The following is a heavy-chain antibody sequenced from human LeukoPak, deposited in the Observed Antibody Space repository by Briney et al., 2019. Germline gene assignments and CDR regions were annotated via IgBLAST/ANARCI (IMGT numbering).Heavy chain of an antibody. CDR1: GGSISSYY. V-gene: IGHV4-34*01. CDR2: INHSGST. Sequence: SETLSLTCTVSGGSISSYYWSWIRQPPGKGLEWIGEINHSGSTNYNPSLKSRVTISVDTSKNQFSLKLSSVTAADTAVYYCARVSCGGGTCYDSRGWFDPWGQGTLVTVSS. D-gene: IGHD2-15*01. J-gene: IGHJ5*02. CDR3: ARVSCGGGTCYDSRGWFDP.